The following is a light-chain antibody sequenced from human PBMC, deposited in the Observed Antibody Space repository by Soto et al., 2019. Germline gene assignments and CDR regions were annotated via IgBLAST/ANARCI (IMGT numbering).Light chain of an antibody. CDR2: AAS. CDR3: QQLNVSPLA. J-gene: IGKJ5*01. Sequence: IQVTHSPSSLSASVGGRCSITCRASQGISSYLAWYQQKPGKAPKLLIYAASALQSGVPSRFRGGGSGTDFTLTISSLEPEDFGTYYCQQLNVSPLAFGHGTRLEIK. CDR1: QGISSY. V-gene: IGKV1-9*01.